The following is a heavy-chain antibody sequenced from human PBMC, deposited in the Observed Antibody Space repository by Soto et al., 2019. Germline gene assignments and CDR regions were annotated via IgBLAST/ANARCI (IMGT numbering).Heavy chain of an antibody. J-gene: IGHJ6*02. CDR3: AREDVLAVAVLDV. Sequence: GGSLRLSCAASGFTFSSYAMHWVRQAPGKGLEWVAVISYDGSNKYYADSVKGRFTISRDNSKNTLYLQMNSLRAEDTAVYYCAREDVLAVAVLDVWGQGTTVTVSS. CDR2: ISYDGSNK. V-gene: IGHV3-30-3*01. CDR1: GFTFSSYA. D-gene: IGHD6-19*01.